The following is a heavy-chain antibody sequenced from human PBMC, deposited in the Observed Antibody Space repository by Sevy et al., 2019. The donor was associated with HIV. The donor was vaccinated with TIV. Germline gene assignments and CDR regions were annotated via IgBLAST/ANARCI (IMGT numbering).Heavy chain of an antibody. CDR1: GFTVSSNY. V-gene: IGHV3-53*01. J-gene: IGHJ4*02. CDR2: IYSGGST. D-gene: IGHD3-22*01. CDR3: ARASSGYFHFDY. Sequence: GGSLRLSCAASGFTVSSNYMSWVRQAPGKGLEWVSVIYSGGSTYYADSVKGRFTISRDNSKNTLYLQMNSLRAEDTAMYYCARASSGYFHFDYWGQGTLVTVSS.